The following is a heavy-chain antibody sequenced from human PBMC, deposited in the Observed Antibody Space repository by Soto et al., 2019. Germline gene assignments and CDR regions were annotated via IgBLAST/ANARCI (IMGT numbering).Heavy chain of an antibody. J-gene: IGHJ6*02. Sequence: GGSLRLSCAACGFTFSSYAMSWVRRAPGKGGEWVSAISGSGGSTYYADSVKGRFTISGDNSKNTLYLQMNSVRAEDTAVYYCANDSPATGYYYYGMDVWGQGTPVTVSS. V-gene: IGHV3-23*01. CDR2: ISGSGGST. CDR1: GFTFSSYA. CDR3: ANDSPATGYYYYGMDV.